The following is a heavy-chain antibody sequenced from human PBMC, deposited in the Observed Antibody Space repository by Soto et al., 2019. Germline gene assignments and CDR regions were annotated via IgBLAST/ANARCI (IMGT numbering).Heavy chain of an antibody. D-gene: IGHD2-15*01. J-gene: IGHJ6*02. CDR2: IIPILGIA. CDR1: GGTFSSYT. Sequence: ASVKVSCKASGGTFSSYTISWVRQAPGQGLEWMGRIIPILGIANYAQKFQGRVTITADKSTSTAYMELSSLRSEDTAVYYCARTHRAVLPDYGMDVWGQGTTVTVSS. V-gene: IGHV1-69*02. CDR3: ARTHRAVLPDYGMDV.